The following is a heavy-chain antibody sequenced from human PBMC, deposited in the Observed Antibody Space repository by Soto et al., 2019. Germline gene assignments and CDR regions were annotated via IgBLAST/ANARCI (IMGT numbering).Heavy chain of an antibody. D-gene: IGHD6-19*01. CDR2: IIPIFGTA. CDR1: GGTFSSYA. J-gene: IGHJ4*02. Sequence: QVQLVQSGAEVKKPGSSVKVSCKASGGTFSSYAISLVRQAPGQGLEWMGGIIPIFGTANYAQKFQGRVTITADESTSTAYMELSSLRSEDTAVYYGARSASGWYVLDYWGQGTLVTVSS. V-gene: IGHV1-69*01. CDR3: ARSASGWYVLDY.